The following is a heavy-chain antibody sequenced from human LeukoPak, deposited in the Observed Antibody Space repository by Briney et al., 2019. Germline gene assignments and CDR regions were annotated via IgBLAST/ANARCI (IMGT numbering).Heavy chain of an antibody. CDR3: ARDLVGRGWFDP. V-gene: IGHV4-34*01. CDR2: INHSGST. CDR1: GGSFSGYY. D-gene: IGHD3-10*01. J-gene: IGHJ5*02. Sequence: PSETLSLTCAVYGGSFSGYYWGWIRQPPGKGLEWIGEINHSGSTNYNPSLKSRVTMSVDTSKNQFSLKLSSVTAADTAVYYCARDLVGRGWFDPWGQGTLVTVSS.